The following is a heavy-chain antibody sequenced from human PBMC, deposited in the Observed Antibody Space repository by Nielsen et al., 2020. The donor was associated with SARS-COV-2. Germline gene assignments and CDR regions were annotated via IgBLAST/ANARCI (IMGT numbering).Heavy chain of an antibody. Sequence: WIRQPPGKGLEWVSVIYSGGSTYYADSVKGRFTISRHNSKNTLYLQMNSLRAEDTAVYYCASVLQRWLQQWGAFDIWGQGTMVTVS. D-gene: IGHD5-24*01. V-gene: IGHV3-53*04. J-gene: IGHJ3*02. CDR2: IYSGGST. CDR3: ASVLQRWLQQWGAFDI.